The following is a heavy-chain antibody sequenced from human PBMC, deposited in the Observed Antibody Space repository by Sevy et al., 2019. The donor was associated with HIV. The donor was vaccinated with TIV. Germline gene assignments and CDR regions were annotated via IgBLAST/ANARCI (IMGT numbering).Heavy chain of an antibody. CDR2: ISYNGRNQ. D-gene: IGHD2-15*01. Sequence: GGSLRLSCAASGFSLSDHAVSWVRQTPGKGLEWLAVISYNGRNQYYADSVKGRFTISKDDSKNTLYLQLNSLRAEDTAVYYCARFVGYCSDGRCSIIDFWGQGTLVTVSS. V-gene: IGHV3-30*04. J-gene: IGHJ4*02. CDR3: ARFVGYCSDGRCSIIDF. CDR1: GFSLSDHA.